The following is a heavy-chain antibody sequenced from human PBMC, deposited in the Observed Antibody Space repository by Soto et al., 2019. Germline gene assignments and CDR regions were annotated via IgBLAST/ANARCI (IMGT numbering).Heavy chain of an antibody. D-gene: IGHD1-7*01. CDR3: ARDRGWNCDY. CDR2: ISSDGSNK. V-gene: IGHV3-30*03. Sequence: QVQLVESGGGVVQPGRSLRVSCAASGFTFRKYGMHWVRQAPGKVLEWVALISSDGSNKYYADSVKGRFSFSRDNSKNTLYLQVNSLRPEDTAGYYCARDRGWNCDYWGQGTLVTVSS. J-gene: IGHJ4*02. CDR1: GFTFRKYG.